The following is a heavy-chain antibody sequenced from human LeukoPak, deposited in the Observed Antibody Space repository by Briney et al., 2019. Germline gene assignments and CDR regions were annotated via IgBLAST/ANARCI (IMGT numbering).Heavy chain of an antibody. CDR3: TRDSALLGVAFDL. D-gene: IGHD2-15*01. J-gene: IGHJ3*01. V-gene: IGHV3-64D*06. Sequence: GGSLRLSCSASGFPFNTYAIHWVRQAPGKGLEYVAGISSNGDNTDFADSAKGRYTISRDNSKSTLFLQMNSLRAEDTAVYFCTRDSALLGVAFDLWGQGTVVTVSS. CDR2: ISSNGDNT. CDR1: GFPFNTYA.